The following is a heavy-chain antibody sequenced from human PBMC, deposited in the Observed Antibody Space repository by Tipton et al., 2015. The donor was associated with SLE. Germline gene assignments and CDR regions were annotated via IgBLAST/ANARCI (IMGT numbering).Heavy chain of an antibody. CDR3: ARVLGGLGRFDY. J-gene: IGHJ4*02. D-gene: IGHD2-15*01. V-gene: IGHV3-53*05. Sequence: SLRLSCAASGFTVSSNYMSWVRQAPGKGLEWVSVIYSGGSTYYADSVKGRFTISRDNSKNTLYLQRNSLRAEDTAVYYCARVLGGLGRFDYWGQGTLVTVSS. CDR2: IYSGGST. CDR1: GFTVSSNY.